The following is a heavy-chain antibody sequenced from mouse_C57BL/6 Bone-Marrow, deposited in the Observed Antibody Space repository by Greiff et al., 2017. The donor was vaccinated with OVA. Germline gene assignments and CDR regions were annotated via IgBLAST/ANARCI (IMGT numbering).Heavy chain of an antibody. J-gene: IGHJ1*03. CDR2: ISSGSSTI. D-gene: IGHD3-3*01. CDR3: ARRDPSLYWYFDV. Sequence: EVKLMESGGGLVKPGGSLKLSCAASGFTFSDYGMHWVRQAPEKGLEWVAYISSGSSTIYYADTVKGRFTISRDNAKNTLFLQRTSLRSDDTAMYYCARRDPSLYWYFDVWGTGTTVTVSS. CDR1: GFTFSDYG. V-gene: IGHV5-17*01.